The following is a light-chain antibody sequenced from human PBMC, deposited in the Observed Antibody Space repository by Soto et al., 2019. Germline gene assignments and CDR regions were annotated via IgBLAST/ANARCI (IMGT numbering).Light chain of an antibody. Sequence: EIVLTQSPAILSVSPGGRATLSCRASQSIKTYLAWYQQKAGQPPRLLIYRASTRATGIPARFSGSGSGTEFSLTISRLQSEDFVVYYCQQYNTWPPKYTFGQGTKLEIK. J-gene: IGKJ2*01. CDR3: QQYNTWPPKYT. CDR1: QSIKTY. CDR2: RAS. V-gene: IGKV3-15*01.